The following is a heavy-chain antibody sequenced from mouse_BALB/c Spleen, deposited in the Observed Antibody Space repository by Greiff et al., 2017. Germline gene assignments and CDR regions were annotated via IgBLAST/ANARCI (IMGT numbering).Heavy chain of an antibody. J-gene: IGHJ3*01. V-gene: IGHV14-3*02. CDR2: IDPANGNT. Sequence: EVKLVESGAELVKPGASVKLSCTASGFNIKDTYMHWVKQRPEQGLEWIGRIDPANGNTKYDPKFQGKATITADTSSNTAYLQLSSLTSEDTAVYYCARGDGYPWFAYWGQGTLVT. CDR1: GFNIKDTY. D-gene: IGHD2-3*01. CDR3: ARGDGYPWFAY.